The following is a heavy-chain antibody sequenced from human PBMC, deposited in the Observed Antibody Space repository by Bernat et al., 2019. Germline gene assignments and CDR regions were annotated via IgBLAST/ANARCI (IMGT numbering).Heavy chain of an antibody. J-gene: IGHJ4*02. D-gene: IGHD3-10*01. CDR3: AKKMVLLPHDY. Sequence: QVQLVESGGGVVQPGGSLRLSCAASGFTFSSHGMHWVRQAPGKGLEWVAFIRYDGSNEHYGDSVKGRFTISRDNSKNTLYLQMNSLTAEDSAVYYCAKKMVLLPHDYWGQGTLVTVSS. CDR1: GFTFSSHG. CDR2: IRYDGSNE. V-gene: IGHV3-30*02.